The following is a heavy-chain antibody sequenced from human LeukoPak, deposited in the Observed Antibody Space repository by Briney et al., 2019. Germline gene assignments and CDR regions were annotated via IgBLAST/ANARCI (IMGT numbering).Heavy chain of an antibody. Sequence: GGSLRLSCAASGFTFSSYAMSWVRQAPGKGLEWVSGLSGSGGNTIYADSVKGRFTISRDNSKNTMFLQMNGLRAEDTAVYYCAKELSGGWPFDCWGQGALVTVSS. CDR2: LSGSGGNT. J-gene: IGHJ4*02. CDR1: GFTFSSYA. V-gene: IGHV3-23*01. D-gene: IGHD6-19*01. CDR3: AKELSGGWPFDC.